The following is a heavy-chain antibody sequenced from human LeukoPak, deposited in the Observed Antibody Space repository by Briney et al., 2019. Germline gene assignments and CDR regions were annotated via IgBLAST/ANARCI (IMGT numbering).Heavy chain of an antibody. CDR3: ARDEGGYCASGACYSQSALGI. J-gene: IGHJ3*02. Sequence: ASVKVSCKAPGYTFTSYGISWVRQAPGQGLEWMGWISAYNGNTNYAQTLQGRGTMTTDTSTSTAYMELRSLRSDDTAVYFCARDEGGYCASGACYSQSALGIWGPGTMVTVSS. D-gene: IGHD2-8*01. CDR2: ISAYNGNT. V-gene: IGHV1-18*01. CDR1: GYTFTSYG.